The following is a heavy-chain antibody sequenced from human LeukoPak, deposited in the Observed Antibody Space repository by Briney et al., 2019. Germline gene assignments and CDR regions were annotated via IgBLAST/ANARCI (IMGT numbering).Heavy chain of an antibody. Sequence: SVKVSCKASGGTFSSYAISWVRQAPGQGLEWMGGIIPIFGTANYAQKFQGRVTITADESTSTAYMELSSLRSEDTAVYYCARVSHPSSGWYGYYYYYMDVWGKGTTVTVSS. V-gene: IGHV1-69*01. CDR2: IIPIFGTA. J-gene: IGHJ6*03. CDR3: ARVSHPSSGWYGYYYYYMDV. CDR1: GGTFSSYA. D-gene: IGHD6-19*01.